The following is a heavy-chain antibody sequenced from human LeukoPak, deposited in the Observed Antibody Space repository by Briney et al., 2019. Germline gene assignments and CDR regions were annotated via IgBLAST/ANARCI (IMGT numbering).Heavy chain of an antibody. D-gene: IGHD6-13*01. CDR2: IYYSGST. CDR1: GVSISSYY. Sequence: SETLSLTCTVSGVSISSYYWSWLRQPPGKGLEWIGYIYYSGSTNYNPSLKSRVTISVDTSKNQFSLKLSSVTAADTAVYYCAKGIAAVGTGAFDIWGQGTMVTVSS. CDR3: AKGIAAVGTGAFDI. J-gene: IGHJ3*02. V-gene: IGHV4-59*01.